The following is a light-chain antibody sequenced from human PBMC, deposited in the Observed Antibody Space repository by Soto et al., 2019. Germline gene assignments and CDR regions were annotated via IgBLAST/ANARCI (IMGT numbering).Light chain of an antibody. CDR3: QSSGD. Sequence: DIQMTQSPSSLSASVGDRVTITCRASQSIGRSLNWYQQKPGKAPKLLIYAASTLQIGVPSRFSGTGSGQDFSLSISSLQPEDYAIYYCQSSGDFGQGTNVEIK. CDR1: QSIGRS. J-gene: IGKJ2*01. V-gene: IGKV1-39*01. CDR2: AAS.